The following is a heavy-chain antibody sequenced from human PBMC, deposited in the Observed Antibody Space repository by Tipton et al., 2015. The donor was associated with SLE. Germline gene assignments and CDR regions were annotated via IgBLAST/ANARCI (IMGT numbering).Heavy chain of an antibody. CDR2: IFDSGTT. D-gene: IGHD3-22*01. CDR1: GGSLSGYY. CDR3: ASKYFYDSDGLRY. Sequence: TLSLTCAVNGGSLSGYYWVWIRQPPEKGLEWIGYIFDSGTTYYNPSLDRRLTISLDMSEKQFSPKLSSVTAADTAVYYCASKYFYDSDGLRYWGQGTLVTVSS. V-gene: IGHV4-34*09. J-gene: IGHJ4*02.